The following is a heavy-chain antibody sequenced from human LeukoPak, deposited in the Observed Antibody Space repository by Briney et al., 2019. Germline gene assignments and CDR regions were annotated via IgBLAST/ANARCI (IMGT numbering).Heavy chain of an antibody. CDR1: GFTFRTYS. V-gene: IGHV3-21*01. J-gene: IGHJ3*02. CDR2: ISSSSSYI. Sequence: PGGSLRLSCAASGFTFRTYSMNWVRQAPGKGLERVSSISSSSSYIYYAASVKGRFTISRDNAKNSLYLQMNSLRADDTAVYFCARDLSLYDSIPDAFDIWGQGTMVTVSS. CDR3: ARDLSLYDSIPDAFDI. D-gene: IGHD3-22*01.